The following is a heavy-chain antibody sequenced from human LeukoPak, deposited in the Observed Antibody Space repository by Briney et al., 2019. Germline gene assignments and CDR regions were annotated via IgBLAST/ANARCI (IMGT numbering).Heavy chain of an antibody. D-gene: IGHD5-18*01. CDR2: IYTSGST. Sequence: KPSETLSLTCTVSGGSISSYYWSWIRQPAGKGLEWIGRIYTSGSTNYNPSLKSRVTMSVDTSKNQFSLKLNSVTAADTAVYYCAREEYSPGHYSFDYWGQGTLVTVSS. V-gene: IGHV4-4*07. CDR1: GGSISSYY. CDR3: AREEYSPGHYSFDY. J-gene: IGHJ4*02.